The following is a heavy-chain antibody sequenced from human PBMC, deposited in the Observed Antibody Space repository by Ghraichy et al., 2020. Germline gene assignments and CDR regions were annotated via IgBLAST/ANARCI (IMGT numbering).Heavy chain of an antibody. Sequence: GESLNISCAASGFTFDDYAMHWVRQAPGKGLEWVSLISWDGDRTYYADSVKGRFTISRDNSKNSLYLQMNSLRAGDTALYYCAKDSSRGPLYYYGMDVWGQGTTVTVSS. J-gene: IGHJ6*02. V-gene: IGHV3-43D*03. CDR1: GFTFDDYA. CDR3: AKDSSRGPLYYYGMDV. D-gene: IGHD6-13*01. CDR2: ISWDGDRT.